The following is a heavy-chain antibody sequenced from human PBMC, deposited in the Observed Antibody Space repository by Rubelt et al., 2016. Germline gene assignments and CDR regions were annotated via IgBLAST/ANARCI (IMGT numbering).Heavy chain of an antibody. Sequence: QVQLQESGPGLVKPSETLSLTCTVSGGSVSSANHFWGWIRQPPGKGLEWIGYIYYIGGTNYNPSLKGRGTSSVGTAMNQFSLKLNSVTAAVTAVYYCARDRRIAVVQYDYWGHGTLVTVSS. CDR3: ARDRRIAVVQYDY. V-gene: IGHV4-61*01. D-gene: IGHD6-19*01. CDR1: GGSVSSANHF. CDR2: IYYIGGT. J-gene: IGHJ4*01.